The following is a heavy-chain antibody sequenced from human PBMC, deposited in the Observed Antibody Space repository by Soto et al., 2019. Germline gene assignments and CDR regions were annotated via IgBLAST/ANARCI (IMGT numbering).Heavy chain of an antibody. V-gene: IGHV3-7*01. CDR3: ARDDRVVYAPYMDV. CDR1: GFTFSSCW. CDR2: IKQDGSEK. J-gene: IGHJ6*03. D-gene: IGHD2-8*02. Sequence: EVQLVESGGGLVQPGGSLRLSCAASGFTFSSCWMSWVRQSPGKGLEWVANIKQDGSEKYYVDSVKGRFTISRDNAKNSLYLQMNSLRAEDTAVYYCARDDRVVYAPYMDVWGKGTTVTVSS.